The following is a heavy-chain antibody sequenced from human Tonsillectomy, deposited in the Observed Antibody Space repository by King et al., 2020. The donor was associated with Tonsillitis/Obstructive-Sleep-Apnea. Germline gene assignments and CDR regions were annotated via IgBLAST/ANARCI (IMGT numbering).Heavy chain of an antibody. V-gene: IGHV1-2*06. CDR2: INPNSGGT. J-gene: IGHJ5*02. Sequence: QLVQSGADVKKPGASVKVSCKASGYTFIGYYMRWVRQAPGQGLEWMGQINPNSGGTDYAQKFQGRVTMTRDTSISTAYMELSSLRSDDTAVYYCARHGIGETFDPWGQGTLVTVSS. CDR1: GYTFIGYY. CDR3: ARHGIGETFDP. D-gene: IGHD1-1*01.